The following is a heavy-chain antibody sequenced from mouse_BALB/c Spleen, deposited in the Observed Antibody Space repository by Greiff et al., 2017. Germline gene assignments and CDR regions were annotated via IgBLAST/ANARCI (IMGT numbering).Heavy chain of an antibody. D-gene: IGHD2-1*01. Sequence: QVQLQQSGPQLVRPGASVKISCKASGYSFTSYWMHWVKQRPGHGLEWIGMIDPSDSETRLNQKFKDKATLTVDKSSSTAYMQLSSPTSEDSAVYYCARFGNYGNTFDYWGQGTTLTVSS. CDR3: ARFGNYGNTFDY. CDR1: GYSFTSYW. J-gene: IGHJ2*01. V-gene: IGHV1S127*01. CDR2: IDPSDSET.